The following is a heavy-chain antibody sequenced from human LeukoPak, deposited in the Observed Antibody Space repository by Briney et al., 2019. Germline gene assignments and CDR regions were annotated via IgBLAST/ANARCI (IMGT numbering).Heavy chain of an antibody. CDR1: GFTFSSYG. Sequence: GGSLRLSCAASGFTFSSYGMSWVRQAPGKGLEWVSTISGGGGDTYYADSVKGRFTISRDNSKNTLYLQMNSLRAEDTAVYYCAKDEREDSSGYYYAYAEYFQHWGQGTLVTVSS. CDR3: AKDEREDSSGYYYAYAEYFQH. V-gene: IGHV3-23*01. D-gene: IGHD3-22*01. J-gene: IGHJ1*01. CDR2: ISGGGGDT.